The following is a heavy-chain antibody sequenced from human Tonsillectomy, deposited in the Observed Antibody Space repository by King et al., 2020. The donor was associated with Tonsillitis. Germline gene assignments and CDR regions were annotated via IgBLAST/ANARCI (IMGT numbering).Heavy chain of an antibody. CDR1: GYTLSNYG. CDR2: SSVYNGNI. V-gene: IGHV1-18*04. CDR3: ARAPSRPVYHYYGMDV. Sequence: QLVQSGAEVKKPGASVKVSCKASGYTLSNYGTSWVRQAPGQGLEWMGWSSVYNGNIKYAQKLQGRVTMTTDTSTSTAYMELRSLRSDETAVYYCARAPSRPVYHYYGMDVWGQGTTVTVSS. D-gene: IGHD1-1*01. J-gene: IGHJ6*01.